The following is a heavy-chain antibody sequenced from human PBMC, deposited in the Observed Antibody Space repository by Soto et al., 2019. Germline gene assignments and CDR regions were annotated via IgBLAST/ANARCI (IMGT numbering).Heavy chain of an antibody. CDR3: ASPAYYGSSGT. CDR1: GFTFSTYN. J-gene: IGHJ5*02. CDR2: ISSSGSTI. V-gene: IGHV3-48*02. D-gene: IGHD3-22*01. Sequence: EVQLVESGGGLVRPGGSLRLSCAASGFTFSTYNMNWVRQAPGKGLEWVSYISSSGSTIYYADSVKGRFTISRDHAKNSLYLQMNSLRDGDTAVYYCASPAYYGSSGTWGQGTLVTVSS.